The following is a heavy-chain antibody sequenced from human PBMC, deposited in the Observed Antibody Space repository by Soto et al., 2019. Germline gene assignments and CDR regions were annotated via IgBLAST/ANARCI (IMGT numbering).Heavy chain of an antibody. V-gene: IGHV3-23*01. CDR3: AKENLPYCGGDGPNWFDP. CDR2: ISGSGGST. D-gene: IGHD2-21*02. CDR1: GFTFSSYS. J-gene: IGHJ5*02. Sequence: GSLSLSCAAAGFTFSSYSMRWVRQAPGKGLEWVSAISGSGGSTYYADSVKGRFTISRDNSKNTLYLQMNILRAEDTAVYYCAKENLPYCGGDGPNWFDPWGQGTLVTVSS.